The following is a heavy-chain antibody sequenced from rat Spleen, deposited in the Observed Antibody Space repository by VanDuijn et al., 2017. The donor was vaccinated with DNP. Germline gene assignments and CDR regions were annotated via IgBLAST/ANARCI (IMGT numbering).Heavy chain of an antibody. CDR1: GFTFSNYD. Sequence: EVQLVESGGGLVQPGRSLKLSCAASGFTFSNYDMDWVRQAPTKGLEWVASISTSGGSTYYRDSVKGRFTVSRDNAKRTLYLQMDSLRSEDTATYYCARRGLGFDYWGQGVMVTVSS. CDR2: ISTSGGST. D-gene: IGHD4-6*01. V-gene: IGHV5-25*01. J-gene: IGHJ2*01. CDR3: ARRGLGFDY.